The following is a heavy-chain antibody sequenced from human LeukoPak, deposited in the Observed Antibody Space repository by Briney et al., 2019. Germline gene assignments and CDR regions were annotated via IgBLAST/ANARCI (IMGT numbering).Heavy chain of an antibody. CDR1: GFTFSTYW. J-gene: IGHJ4*02. CDR2: IKQGGSEK. CDR3: ARDIKAYYDILTGYYNY. V-gene: IGHV3-7*03. Sequence: GGSLRLPCAASGFTFSTYWMNWVRQAPGKGLEWVANIKQGGSEKYYVDSVKGRFTISRDNAKNSLYLQMNSLRAEDTAVYYCARDIKAYYDILTGYYNYWGQGTLVTVSS. D-gene: IGHD3-9*01.